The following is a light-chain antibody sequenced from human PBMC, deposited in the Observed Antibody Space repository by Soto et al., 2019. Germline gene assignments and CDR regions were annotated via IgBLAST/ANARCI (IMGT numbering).Light chain of an antibody. J-gene: IGKJ1*01. Sequence: EIVITQSPATLSVSPGERATLSCRASQSISRNLAWYQQKPGQAPRLLIYAASTRATGLPASFSGSGSGTEFTLTISSLQSEDFAVYSCQQYNNRPLTFGQGTKVDIK. V-gene: IGKV3-15*01. CDR2: AAS. CDR1: QSISRN. CDR3: QQYNNRPLT.